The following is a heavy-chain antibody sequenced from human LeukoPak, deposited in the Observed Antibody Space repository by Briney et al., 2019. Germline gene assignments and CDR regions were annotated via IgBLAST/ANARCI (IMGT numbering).Heavy chain of an antibody. Sequence: SETLSLTCTVSGGSISSSSYYWGWIRQPPGKGLEWIGSIYHSGSTYYNPSLKSRVTISVDTSKNQFSLKLSSVTAADTAVYYCASHYSSSWYGFLGSVDYWGQGTLVTVSS. CDR1: GGSISSSSYY. J-gene: IGHJ4*02. CDR2: IYHSGST. V-gene: IGHV4-39*07. D-gene: IGHD6-13*01. CDR3: ASHYSSSWYGFLGSVDY.